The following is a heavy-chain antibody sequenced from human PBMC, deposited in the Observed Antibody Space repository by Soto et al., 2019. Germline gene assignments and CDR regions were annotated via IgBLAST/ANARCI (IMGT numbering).Heavy chain of an antibody. CDR2: IYFSGST. D-gene: IGHD3-10*01. CDR3: ARYYGSGSSVDY. V-gene: IGHV4-31*03. Sequence: QVQLQESGPGLVKPSQTLSLTCTVSGGSISSGGYYWIWIRQRPGKGREWIGYIYFSGSTYYNPSLKSRVTISVDTSKNQFSLKLSSVTAADTAVYYCARYYGSGSSVDYWGQGTLVTVSS. J-gene: IGHJ4*02. CDR1: GGSISSGGYY.